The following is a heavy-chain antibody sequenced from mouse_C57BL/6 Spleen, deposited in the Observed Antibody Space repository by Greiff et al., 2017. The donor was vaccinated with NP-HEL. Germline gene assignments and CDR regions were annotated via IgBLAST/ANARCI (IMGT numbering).Heavy chain of an antibody. Sequence: VQLQQPGAELVRPGSSVKLSCKASGYTFTSYWMHWVKQRPIQGLEWIGNIDPSDSETHYNQKFKDKATLTVDKSSSTAYMQLSSLTSEDSAVYDCASDYYYGSSYWYFDVWGTGTTVTVSS. D-gene: IGHD1-1*01. CDR3: ASDYYYGSSYWYFDV. V-gene: IGHV1-52*01. J-gene: IGHJ1*03. CDR2: IDPSDSET. CDR1: GYTFTSYW.